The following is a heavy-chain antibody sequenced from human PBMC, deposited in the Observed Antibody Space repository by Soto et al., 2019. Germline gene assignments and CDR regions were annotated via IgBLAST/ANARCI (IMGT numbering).Heavy chain of an antibody. CDR1: GDSISSGGYS. CDR2: IYYSGST. CDR3: ATVPDS. V-gene: IGHV4-31*03. Sequence: VQLQESGPGLVTPSQTMSLTCTVSGDSISSGGYSWSWIRQHPGKGLEWIGYIYYSGSTYYNPSLKSRVTISRDTSKNPFSLKLASVTAADAAVYYCATVPDSWGQGTLVTVSS. J-gene: IGHJ4*02.